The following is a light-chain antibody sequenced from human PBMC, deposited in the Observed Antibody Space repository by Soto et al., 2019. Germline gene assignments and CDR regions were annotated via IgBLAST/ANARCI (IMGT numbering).Light chain of an antibody. J-gene: IGLJ1*01. CDR3: PSYTNSNTYV. V-gene: IGLV2-14*01. CDR1: SSDVGGYNS. CDR2: EVN. Sequence: QSALTQPASASGSPGQSITVSCTGTSSDVGGYNSVSWYQQHPGKTPKLMIFEVNNRPSGVSNRFSGSKSGNTASLTISGLQAEDEADYYCPSYTNSNTYVFGTGTKLTVL.